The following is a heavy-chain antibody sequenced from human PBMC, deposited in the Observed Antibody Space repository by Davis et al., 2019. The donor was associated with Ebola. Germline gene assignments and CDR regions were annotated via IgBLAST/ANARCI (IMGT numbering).Heavy chain of an antibody. D-gene: IGHD1-26*01. CDR1: GGSISSGGYS. CDR3: AKGIAVSWELLGTFDY. V-gene: IGHV4-30-2*01. Sequence: SETLSLTCAVSGGSISSGGYSWSWIRQPPGKGLEWIGYIYHSGSTYYNPSLKSRVTISVDRSKNQFSLKLSSVTAADTAVYYCAKGIAVSWELLGTFDYWGQGTLVTVSS. CDR2: IYHSGST. J-gene: IGHJ4*02.